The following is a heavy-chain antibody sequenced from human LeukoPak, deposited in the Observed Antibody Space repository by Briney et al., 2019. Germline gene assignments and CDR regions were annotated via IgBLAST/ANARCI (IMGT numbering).Heavy chain of an antibody. CDR1: GYTFTSYG. V-gene: IGHV1-18*01. J-gene: IGHJ5*02. CDR3: ARDRRTNWFDP. Sequence: GASVKVSCKASGYTFTSYGINWVRLAPGQGLEWMGWISTYNANTNYAQNLQGRVTMTTDTSTSTAYMELRSLRSDDTAVYYCARDRRTNWFDPWGQGTLVTVSS. CDR2: ISTYNANT.